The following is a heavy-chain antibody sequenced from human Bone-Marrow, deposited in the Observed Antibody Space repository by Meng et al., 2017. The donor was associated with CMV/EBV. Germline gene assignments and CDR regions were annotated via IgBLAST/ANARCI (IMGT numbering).Heavy chain of an antibody. CDR3: AKDQKDLGAFDI. D-gene: IGHD7-27*01. V-gene: IGHV3-33*06. CDR2: IWHDGSNK. CDR1: GFTFSSYA. J-gene: IGHJ3*02. Sequence: GESLKISCAASGFTFSSYAMHWVRQAPGKGLEWVAVIWHDGSNKYYADSVKGRFTISRDNSKNTLYLQMNSLRAEDTAVYYCAKDQKDLGAFDIWGQGTMV.